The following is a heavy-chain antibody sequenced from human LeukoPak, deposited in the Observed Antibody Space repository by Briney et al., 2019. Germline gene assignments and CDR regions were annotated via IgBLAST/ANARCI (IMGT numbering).Heavy chain of an antibody. CDR3: ARDDGYSNRGRAASFDY. V-gene: IGHV3-64*01. CDR2: ISSNGGST. J-gene: IGHJ4*02. Sequence: PGGSLRLSCAASGFTFSSYAMHWVRQAPGKGLEYVSAISSNGGSTYYANSVKGRFTISRDNSKNTLYLQMGSLRAEDMAVYYCARDDGYSNRGRAASFDYWGQGTLVTVSS. D-gene: IGHD6-13*01. CDR1: GFTFSSYA.